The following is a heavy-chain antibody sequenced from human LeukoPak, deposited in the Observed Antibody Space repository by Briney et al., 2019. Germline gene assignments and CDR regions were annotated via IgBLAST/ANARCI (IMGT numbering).Heavy chain of an antibody. CDR3: AKDRGDYYDSSGYYSGGFDI. J-gene: IGHJ3*02. V-gene: IGHV3-30*18. D-gene: IGHD3-22*01. CDR1: GFTFSSYG. CDR2: ISYDGSNK. Sequence: PGGSLRLSCAASGFTFSSYGMHWVRQAPGKGLEWVAVISYDGSNKYYADSVKGRFTISRDNSKNTLYPQMNSLRAEDTAVYYCAKDRGDYYDSSGYYSGGFDIWGQGTMVTVSS.